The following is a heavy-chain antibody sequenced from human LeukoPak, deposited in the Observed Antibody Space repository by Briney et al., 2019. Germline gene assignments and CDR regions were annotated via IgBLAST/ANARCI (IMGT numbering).Heavy chain of an antibody. D-gene: IGHD2-21*02. Sequence: GGSLRLSCAASGFTFSSYVMSWIRQAPGKELEWVSYINHNAETIYYADSVKGRFTISRDNAKNVLYLQMNRLRDGDTAVYFCARDSDWAFDNWGQGTLVTVSS. J-gene: IGHJ4*02. CDR1: GFTFSSYV. CDR3: ARDSDWAFDN. CDR2: INHNAETI. V-gene: IGHV3-48*02.